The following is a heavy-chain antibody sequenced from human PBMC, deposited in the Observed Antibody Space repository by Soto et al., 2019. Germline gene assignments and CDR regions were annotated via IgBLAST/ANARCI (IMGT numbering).Heavy chain of an antibody. D-gene: IGHD5-12*01. J-gene: IGHJ4*02. CDR3: AREGNLGRWLQPLDF. CDR1: GGSISSYY. V-gene: IGHV4-59*01. CDR2: INYSGSS. Sequence: PSETLSLTWTVSGGSISSYYWSWIRQPPGKGLEWIGHINYSGSSKYNPYFKSRVTISVDTSKNQFSLRLISVTAADTAKYFCAREGNLGRWLQPLDFWGQGTLVTVSS.